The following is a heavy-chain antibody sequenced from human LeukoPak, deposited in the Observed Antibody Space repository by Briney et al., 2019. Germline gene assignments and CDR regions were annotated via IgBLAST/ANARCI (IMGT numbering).Heavy chain of an antibody. CDR2: IIPILGIA. CDR1: GGTFSSYA. Sequence: SVKVSCKASGGTFSSYAISWVRQAPGQGLEWMGRIIPILGIANYAQKFQGRVTITADKSTSTAYMEPSSLRSEDTAVYYCARGYDSSGYYYVWGQGTLVTVSS. J-gene: IGHJ4*02. CDR3: ARGYDSSGYYYV. D-gene: IGHD3-22*01. V-gene: IGHV1-69*04.